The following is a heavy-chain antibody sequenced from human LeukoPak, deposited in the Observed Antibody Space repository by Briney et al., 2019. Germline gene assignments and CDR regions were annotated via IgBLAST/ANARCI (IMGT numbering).Heavy chain of an antibody. V-gene: IGHV4-34*01. D-gene: IGHD2/OR15-2a*01. Sequence: SETLSLTCAVYGGSFSGYYWSWIRQPPGKGLEWIGEINHSGSTNYNPSLKSRVTISVDTSKNQFSLKLNSVTAADTAVYYCAKENSGLGAFDIWGQGTMVTVSS. CDR1: GGSFSGYY. CDR2: INHSGST. J-gene: IGHJ3*02. CDR3: AKENSGLGAFDI.